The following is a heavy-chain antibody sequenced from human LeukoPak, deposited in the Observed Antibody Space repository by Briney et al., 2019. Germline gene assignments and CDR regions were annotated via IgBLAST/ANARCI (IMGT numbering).Heavy chain of an antibody. CDR3: ARGDCSGGSCYNYYGMDV. V-gene: IGHV3-13*01. CDR1: GFTFSSYD. J-gene: IGHJ6*02. CDR2: IGTAGDT. D-gene: IGHD2-15*01. Sequence: GGSLRLSRAASGFTFSSYDMHWVRQATGKGLEWVSAIGTAGDTYYPGSVKGRFTISRENAKNSLYLQMNSLRAGDTAVYYCARGDCSGGSCYNYYGMDVWGQGTTVTVSS.